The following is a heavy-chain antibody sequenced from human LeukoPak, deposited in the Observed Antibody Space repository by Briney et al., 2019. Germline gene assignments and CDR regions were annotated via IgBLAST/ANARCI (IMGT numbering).Heavy chain of an antibody. CDR2: ISSSSTI. V-gene: IGHV3-48*01. CDR3: ARVKGDAFDI. CDR1: GFTFSSYS. Sequence: PGGSLRLSCAASGFTFSSYSMNWVRQAPGKGLEWVSYISSSSTIYYADSVKGRFTISRDNAKNSLYLQMNSLRAEDTAVYYCARVKGDAFDIWGQGTMVTVSS. J-gene: IGHJ3*02.